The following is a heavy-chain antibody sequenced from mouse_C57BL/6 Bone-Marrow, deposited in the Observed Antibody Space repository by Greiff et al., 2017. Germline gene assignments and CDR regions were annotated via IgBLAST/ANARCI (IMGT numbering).Heavy chain of an antibody. CDR1: GFTFSSYG. CDR3: ARHGNYGFYAMDY. V-gene: IGHV5-6*01. Sequence: EVKLVESGGDLVKPGGSLKLSCAASGFTFSSYGMSWVRQTPDKRLEWVATISSGGSYTYYPDSVKGRFTLSRDNAKNTLYLQMSSLKSEDTAMYYCARHGNYGFYAMDYGGQGASVTVSS. J-gene: IGHJ4*01. CDR2: ISSGGSYT. D-gene: IGHD2-1*01.